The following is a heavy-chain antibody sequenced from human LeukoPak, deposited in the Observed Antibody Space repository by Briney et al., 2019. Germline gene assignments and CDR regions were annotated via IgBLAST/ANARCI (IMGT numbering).Heavy chain of an antibody. CDR1: GGSISSYY. J-gene: IGHJ4*02. CDR3: ARVESRWSRGPYYFDY. Sequence: PSETLSLTCTVSGGSISSYYWSWIRQPPGKGLEWIGYIYYSGSTNYNPSLKSRVTISVDTSKNQFSLKLSSVTAADTAVYYCARVESRWSRGPYYFDYWGQGTLVTVSS. V-gene: IGHV4-59*01. CDR2: IYYSGST. D-gene: IGHD6-13*01.